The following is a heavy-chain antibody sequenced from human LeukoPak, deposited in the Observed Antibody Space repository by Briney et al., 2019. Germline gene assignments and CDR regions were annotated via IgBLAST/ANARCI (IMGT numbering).Heavy chain of an antibody. V-gene: IGHV3-21*01. CDR3: ARDRTTLRYRAFDI. J-gene: IGHJ3*02. Sequence: GGSLRLSCAASGFTFSSYSMNWVRQAPGKVLEWVSSISSSSSYIYYADSVKGRFTISRDNAKNSLYLQMNSLRAEDTAVYYCARDRTTLRYRAFDIWGQGTMVTVSS. CDR1: GFTFSSYS. D-gene: IGHD4-17*01. CDR2: ISSSSSYI.